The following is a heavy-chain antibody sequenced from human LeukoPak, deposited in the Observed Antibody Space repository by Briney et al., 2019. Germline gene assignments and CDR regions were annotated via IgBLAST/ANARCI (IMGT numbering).Heavy chain of an antibody. CDR1: GPSISSHY. J-gene: IGHJ4*02. CDR3: ARGGESSLPLDY. Sequence: PSDTLSLTCTVSGPSISSHYWSWIRQPPGKGLECIGLISFTGSTDYNPSLKSRVTTSVDTSKNQFSLKLTSVTAADTAVYYCARGGESSLPLDYWGQGTLVTVSS. V-gene: IGHV4-59*11. CDR2: ISFTGST. D-gene: IGHD6-13*01.